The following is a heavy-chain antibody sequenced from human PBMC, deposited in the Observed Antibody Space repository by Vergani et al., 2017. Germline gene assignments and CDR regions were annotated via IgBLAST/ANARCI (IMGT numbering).Heavy chain of an antibody. CDR3: ARDSGGIAARPDGIDY. D-gene: IGHD6-6*01. Sequence: QLQLQESGPGLVKPSETLSLTCTVSGGSISSSSYYWGWIRQPPGKGLEWIGSIYYSGSTYYNPSLKSRVTISVDTSKNQFSLKLSSVTAADTAVYYCARDSGGIAARPDGIDYWGQGTLVTVSS. CDR1: GGSISSSSYY. CDR2: IYYSGST. V-gene: IGHV4-39*01. J-gene: IGHJ4*02.